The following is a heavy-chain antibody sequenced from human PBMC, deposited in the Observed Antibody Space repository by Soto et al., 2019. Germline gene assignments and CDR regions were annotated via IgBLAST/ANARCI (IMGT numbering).Heavy chain of an antibody. D-gene: IGHD6-19*01. CDR3: ARDQRYSSGFDAFDI. V-gene: IGHV3-66*01. CDR1: GFTVSSNY. Sequence: GGSLRLSCAASGFTVSSNYMSWVRQAPGKGLEWVSVIYSGGSTYYADSVKGRFTTSRDNSKNTLYLQMNSLRAEDTAVYYCARDQRYSSGFDAFDIWGQGTMVTVSS. CDR2: IYSGGST. J-gene: IGHJ3*02.